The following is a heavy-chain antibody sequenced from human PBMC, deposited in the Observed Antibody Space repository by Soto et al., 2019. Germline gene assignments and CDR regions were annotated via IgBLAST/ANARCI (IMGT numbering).Heavy chain of an antibody. Sequence: QVQLVQSGAEVKKPGSSVKVSCKASGGTFSSYTISWVRQAPGQGLEWMGRIIPILGIANYAQKFQGRVTITADKSTSTAYMELSSLRSEDTAVYYCARGPYNWNQPIDYWGQGTLVTVSS. CDR2: IIPILGIA. V-gene: IGHV1-69*02. CDR3: ARGPYNWNQPIDY. J-gene: IGHJ4*02. D-gene: IGHD1-20*01. CDR1: GGTFSSYT.